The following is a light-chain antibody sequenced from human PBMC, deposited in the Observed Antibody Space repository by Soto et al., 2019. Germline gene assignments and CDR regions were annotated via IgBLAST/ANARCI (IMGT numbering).Light chain of an antibody. CDR3: SSYRSSSTHGV. CDR2: EVN. J-gene: IGLJ3*02. Sequence: QSVLTQPASVSGSPGQSITISCTGTSSDVGDYNFVSWYQQLPGKAPKLLISEVNNRPSGVSVRFSGSKSGNTAALTISGLQAEDEGDYYCSSYRSSSTHGVFGGGTKLTVL. V-gene: IGLV2-14*01. CDR1: SSDVGDYNF.